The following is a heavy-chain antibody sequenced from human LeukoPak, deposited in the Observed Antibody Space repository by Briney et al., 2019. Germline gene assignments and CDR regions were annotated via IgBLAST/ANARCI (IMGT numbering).Heavy chain of an antibody. CDR2: INAGNGNT. J-gene: IGHJ6*03. D-gene: IGHD1-1*01. CDR3: ARGYTSAGHYYYYYYMDV. V-gene: IGHV1-3*03. CDR1: GYTFTSYA. Sequence: ASVKVSCKASGYTFTSYAMHWVRQAPGQRLEWMGWINAGNGNTKYSQEFQGRVTITRDTSASTAYMELSSLRSEDMAVYYCARGYTSAGHYYYYYYMDVWGKGTTVTVSS.